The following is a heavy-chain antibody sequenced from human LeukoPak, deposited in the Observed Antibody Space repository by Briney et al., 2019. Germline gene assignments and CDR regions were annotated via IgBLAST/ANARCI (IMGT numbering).Heavy chain of an antibody. J-gene: IGHJ4*02. D-gene: IGHD4-17*01. CDR2: IKQDESEK. V-gene: IGHV3-7*03. CDR3: ARDGSRGGDNDN. CDR1: GFTFGRYW. Sequence: GGPLRLSCAASGFTFGRYWRNWFGKAPGKGLGWVAKIKQDESEKYYVDSVKGRFTISRDNAKNSLYLQMNSLRAEDTAVYYCARDGSRGGDNDNWGQGTLVTVSS.